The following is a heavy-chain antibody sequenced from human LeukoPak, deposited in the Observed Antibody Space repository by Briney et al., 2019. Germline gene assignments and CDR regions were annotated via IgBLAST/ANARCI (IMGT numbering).Heavy chain of an antibody. CDR3: AGHTYYYDSSGFRSGDY. Sequence: GSLRLSCAASGFTFSDYYMSWIRQAPGKGLEWIGYIYYSGSTNYNPSPKSRVTISVDTSKNQFSLKLSSVTAADTAVYYCAGHTYYYDSSGFRSGDYWGQGTLVTVSS. V-gene: IGHV4-59*08. CDR1: GFTFSDYY. D-gene: IGHD3-22*01. J-gene: IGHJ4*02. CDR2: IYYSGST.